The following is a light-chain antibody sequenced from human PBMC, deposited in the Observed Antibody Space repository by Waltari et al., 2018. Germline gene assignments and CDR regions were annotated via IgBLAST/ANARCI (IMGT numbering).Light chain of an antibody. CDR1: SMDFGTYHL. CDR2: EGS. Sequence: QSALTQPASVSGSPGQSITIPCPGSSMDFGTYHLFSWYQQYPGKAPKVMIYEGSKRPSGVSSRFSASKSGNTASLTISVLQAEDEADYYCCSYALRSVVFGGGTKVTVL. J-gene: IGLJ2*01. CDR3: CSYALRSVV. V-gene: IGLV2-23*01.